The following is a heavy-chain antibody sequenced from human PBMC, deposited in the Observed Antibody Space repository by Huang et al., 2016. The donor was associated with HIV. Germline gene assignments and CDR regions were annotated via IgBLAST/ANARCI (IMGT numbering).Heavy chain of an antibody. J-gene: IGHJ5*02. CDR3: VKFTIDDSSVAA. Sequence: QVQLVESGGGVVQPGGSLRLSCAATGFTFSSYAMHWVRQAPGKGLEWGAYKQLYGVNKKYADSVKGRFTISRDNSKNTLYLQISSLRAEDTAVYYCVKFTIDDSSVAAWGQGTLVTVS. D-gene: IGHD6-19*01. CDR1: GFTFSSYA. V-gene: IGHV3-30*02. CDR2: KQLYGVNK.